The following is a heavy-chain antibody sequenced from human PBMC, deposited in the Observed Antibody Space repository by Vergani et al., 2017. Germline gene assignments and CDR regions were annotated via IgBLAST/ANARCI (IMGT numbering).Heavy chain of an antibody. CDR1: GGSISSYY. J-gene: IGHJ4*02. Sequence: QVQLQESGPGLVKPSQTLSLTCTVSGGSISSYYWSWIRQPPGKGLEWIGEIYHSGSTNYNPSLKSRVTISVDKSKNQFSLKLSSVTAADTAVYYCARGGGAAVADHWGQGTLVTVSS. V-gene: IGHV4-59*12. CDR2: IYHSGST. CDR3: ARGGGAAVADH. D-gene: IGHD6-19*01.